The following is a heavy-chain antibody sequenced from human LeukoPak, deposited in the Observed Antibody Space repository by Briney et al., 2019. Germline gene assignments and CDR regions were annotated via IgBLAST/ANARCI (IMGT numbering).Heavy chain of an antibody. CDR1: EFTFSNYA. CDR2: ISSGGGDT. V-gene: IGHV3-23*01. CDR3: AKAEGATLYYYGVDV. Sequence: GGSLRLSCVASEFTFSNYAMNWVRQAPGKGLEWVSTISSGGGDTYIADSVKGRFPISRDNSKYTLYLQMNRLRADDTAVYYCAKAEGATLYYYGVDVWGQGTTVTVSS. J-gene: IGHJ6*02.